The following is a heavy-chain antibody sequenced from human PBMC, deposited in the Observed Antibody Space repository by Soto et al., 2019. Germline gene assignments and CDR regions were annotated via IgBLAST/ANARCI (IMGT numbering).Heavy chain of an antibody. CDR2: IIAIFGTA. CDR3: ARDIVFGGTYGMDV. J-gene: IGHJ6*02. V-gene: IGHV1-69*12. D-gene: IGHD3-16*01. CDR1: GGTFSRYA. Sequence: QVQLVQSGAEVKKPGSSVKVSCKASGGTFSRYAISWVRQAPGQGLEWMGGIIAIFGTANYAQKFQGRVTITADESTRTAYMELSSLTSEDTAVYYCARDIVFGGTYGMDVWGQGTTVTVSS.